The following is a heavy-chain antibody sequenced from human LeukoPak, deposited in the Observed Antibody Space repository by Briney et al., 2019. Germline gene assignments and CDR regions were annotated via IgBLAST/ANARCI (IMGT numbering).Heavy chain of an antibody. D-gene: IGHD6-13*01. V-gene: IGHV4-39*01. CDR3: AGQHSTTWYHRVDY. Sequence: PSETLSLTCTVSGDSISSSGYSWGWIRQPPGKGLEWIGSIHYTGIAHYNPSLKSRVTISRDTSKIQFSLRLSSVTAADTAVYCCAGQHSTTWYHRVDYWGQGTLVTVSS. CDR2: IHYTGIA. J-gene: IGHJ4*02. CDR1: GDSISSSGYS.